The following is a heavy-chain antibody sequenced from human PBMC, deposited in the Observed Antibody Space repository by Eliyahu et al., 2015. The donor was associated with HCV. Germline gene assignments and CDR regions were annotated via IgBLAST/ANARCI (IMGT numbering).Heavy chain of an antibody. CDR1: GFIFGDYV. CDR3: TRGVEMATISGGY. Sequence: EVHLVESGGGLVQPGRSLRLSCKGXGFIFGDYVMSWLRQAPGKGLEWVGFIRSKAYDETTQYAASVKGRFTISRDDSKSIAYLQMNSLKTEDTAVYYCTRGVEMATISGGYWGQGTLVTVSS. V-gene: IGHV3-49*03. CDR2: IRSKAYDETT. J-gene: IGHJ4*02. D-gene: IGHD5-24*01.